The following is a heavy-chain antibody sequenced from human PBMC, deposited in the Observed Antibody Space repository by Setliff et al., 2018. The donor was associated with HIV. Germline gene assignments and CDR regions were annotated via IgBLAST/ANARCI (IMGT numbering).Heavy chain of an antibody. D-gene: IGHD4-17*01. CDR3: ARHKTHDYDGNSVYFDF. CDR2: FYHSTT. V-gene: IGHV4-38-2*01. Sequence: PSETLSLTCVVSGHSISSGYYWGWIRQPPGTGLEWIGSFYHSTTYYNPSLKSRVTISRDTSKDRFSLNLRSVTAADTAIYYCARHKTHDYDGNSVYFDFWGQGILVTV. CDR1: GHSISSGYY. J-gene: IGHJ4*02.